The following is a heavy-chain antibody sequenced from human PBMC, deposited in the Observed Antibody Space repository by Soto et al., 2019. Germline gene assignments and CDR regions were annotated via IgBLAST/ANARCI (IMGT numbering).Heavy chain of an antibody. Sequence: QVQLVQSVAEVKKPGASVKVSCKASGYTFTSYAMFWVRQAPGQRLEWMGWINPGNGDTKYSQKFHGRVTVTGDTSASTVSMDLSSLKYEDTAVYYCARDSSSSLDYWGQGTLVTVSS. D-gene: IGHD2-2*01. CDR3: ARDSSSSLDY. CDR2: INPGNGDT. J-gene: IGHJ4*02. V-gene: IGHV1-3*01. CDR1: GYTFTSYA.